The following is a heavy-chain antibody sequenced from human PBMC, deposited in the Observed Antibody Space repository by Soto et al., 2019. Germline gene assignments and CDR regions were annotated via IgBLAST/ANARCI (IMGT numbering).Heavy chain of an antibody. CDR2: IKPNSGVT. V-gene: IGHV1-2*02. J-gene: IGHJ6*02. D-gene: IGHD2-21*01. CDR1: GYTFTGYY. CDR3: ARAASIRDVYYSYGLDV. Sequence: ASVKVSFKASGYTFTGYYLHWVRQAPGQGLEWMGWIKPNSGVTNHAQKFQGRVTMTTDTPINTAYIELSSLRPGDSAIYYCARAASIRDVYYSYGLDVWGQGTTVTVSS.